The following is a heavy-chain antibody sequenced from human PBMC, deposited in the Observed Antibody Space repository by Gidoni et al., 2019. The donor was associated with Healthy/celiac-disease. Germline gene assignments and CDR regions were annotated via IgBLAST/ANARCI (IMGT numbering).Heavy chain of an antibody. CDR1: GFTFSSYA. V-gene: IGHV3-23*01. CDR3: AKDGGRGYSYGDDAFDI. CDR2: ISGSGGST. J-gene: IGHJ3*02. Sequence: EVQLLESGGGLVQPGGSLRLSCAASGFTFSSYAMSWVRQAPGKGLEWVSAISGSGGSTDYADSVKGRFTISRDNSKNTLYLKMNSLRAEDTAVYYCAKDGGRGYSYGDDAFDIWGQGTMVTVSS. D-gene: IGHD5-18*01.